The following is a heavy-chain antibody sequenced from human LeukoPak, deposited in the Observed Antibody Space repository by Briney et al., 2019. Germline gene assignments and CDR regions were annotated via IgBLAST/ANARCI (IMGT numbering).Heavy chain of an antibody. Sequence: GESLKISCKGSGYSFTKFWIGWVRQMPGKGLEWMGIIYPGDSDTRYSPSFQGQVTISADKSISTAYLQWSSLKASDTAMYYCARGRYCSSTSCRPGHFQHWGQGTLVTVSS. J-gene: IGHJ1*01. CDR1: GYSFTKFW. CDR3: ARGRYCSSTSCRPGHFQH. V-gene: IGHV5-51*01. D-gene: IGHD2-2*01. CDR2: IYPGDSDT.